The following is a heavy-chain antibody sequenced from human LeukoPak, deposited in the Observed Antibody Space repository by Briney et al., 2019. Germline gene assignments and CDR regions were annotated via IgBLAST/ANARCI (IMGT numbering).Heavy chain of an antibody. Sequence: SETLSLTCAVYGGSFSGYYWSWIRQPPGKGLEWIGEINHSGSTNYNPSLKSRVTISVDTSKNQFSLKLSSVTAADTAVYYCARGIPDDCGDYVIWYFDLWGRGTLVTVSS. CDR3: ARGIPDDCGDYVIWYFDL. V-gene: IGHV4-34*01. CDR2: INHSGST. D-gene: IGHD4-17*01. CDR1: GGSFSGYY. J-gene: IGHJ2*01.